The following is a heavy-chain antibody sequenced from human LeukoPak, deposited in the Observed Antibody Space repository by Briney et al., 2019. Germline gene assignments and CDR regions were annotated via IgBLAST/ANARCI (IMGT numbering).Heavy chain of an antibody. V-gene: IGHV3-15*01. J-gene: IGHJ4*02. Sequence: GGSLRLYCAASGFTFSNAWMSWVRQAPGKGLEWVCRIKSKTDGGTTDYAAPVKGRFTISRDDSKNTLYLQMNSLKTEDTAVYYCTTGIRTFWDDSSGYQHFDYWGQGTLVTVSS. CDR2: IKSKTDGGTT. CDR3: TTGIRTFWDDSSGYQHFDY. D-gene: IGHD3-22*01. CDR1: GFTFSNAW.